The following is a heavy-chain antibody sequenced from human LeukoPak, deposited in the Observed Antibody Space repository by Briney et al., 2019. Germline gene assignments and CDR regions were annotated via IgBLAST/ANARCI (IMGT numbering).Heavy chain of an antibody. CDR1: GGSISSYY. Sequence: KSSETLSLTCTVSGGSISSYYWSWIRQPPGKGLEWIGYIYYSGSTNYNPSLKSRVTISVDTSKNQFSLKLSSVTAADTAVYYCARAVGGSGSYYYYYYYMDVWGKGTMVTISS. CDR3: ARAVGGSGSYYYYYYYMDV. CDR2: IYYSGST. V-gene: IGHV4-59*01. D-gene: IGHD3-10*01. J-gene: IGHJ6*03.